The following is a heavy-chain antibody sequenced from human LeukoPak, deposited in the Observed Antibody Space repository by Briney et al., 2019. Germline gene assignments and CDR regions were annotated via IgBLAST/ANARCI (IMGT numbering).Heavy chain of an antibody. D-gene: IGHD3-22*01. CDR1: GGTFSSYA. CDR3: ARHIYNTYYYDSSGSDY. CDR2: ISAIFGTA. Sequence: SVKLSCKASGGTFSSYAISCVRQAPGQGLEWMGGISAIFGTANYAQKFQGRVTITADKPTSTAYMKLSSLRSEDTAVYYCARHIYNTYYYDSSGSDYWGQGTLVTVSS. V-gene: IGHV1-69*06. J-gene: IGHJ4*02.